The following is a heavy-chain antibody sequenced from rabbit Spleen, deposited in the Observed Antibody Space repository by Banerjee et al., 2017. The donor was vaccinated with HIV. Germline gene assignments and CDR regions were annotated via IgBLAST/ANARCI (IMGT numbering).Heavy chain of an antibody. Sequence: QSLEESGGDLVKPGASPTLTCTASGVSFSGSSYMCWVRQAPGKGLEWIACIEGGSSSFTYFASWAKGRFTISKASSTTVTLQMTSLTAADRATYFCARDLVAVIGWNFNLWGQGTLVTVS. CDR3: ARDLVAVIGWNFNL. V-gene: IGHV1S40*01. CDR1: GVSFSGSSY. CDR2: IEGGSSSFT. D-gene: IGHD1-1*01. J-gene: IGHJ4*01.